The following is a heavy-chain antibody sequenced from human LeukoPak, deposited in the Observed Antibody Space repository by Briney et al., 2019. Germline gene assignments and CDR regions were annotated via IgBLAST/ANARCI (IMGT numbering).Heavy chain of an antibody. V-gene: IGHV4-34*01. D-gene: IGHD3-10*01. J-gene: IGHJ4*02. CDR2: INHSGST. CDR3: ARGRGLLWFGEFPIDRYYFDY. CDR1: GFTFGSYS. Sequence: GSLRLSCAASGFTFGSYSMNWVRQPPGKGLEWIGEINHSGSTNYNPSLKSRVTISVDTSKNQFSLKLSSVTAADTAVYYCARGRGLLWFGEFPIDRYYFDYWGQGTLVTVSS.